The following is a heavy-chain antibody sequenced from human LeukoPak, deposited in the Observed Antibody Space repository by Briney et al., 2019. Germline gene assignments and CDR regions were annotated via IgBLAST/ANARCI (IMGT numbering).Heavy chain of an antibody. V-gene: IGHV4-61*02. CDR1: GGSISSGSYY. J-gene: IGHJ6*02. CDR3: ARDCYDSSGYYLDYYYYGMDV. D-gene: IGHD3-22*01. CDR2: IYTSGST. Sequence: PSQTLSLTCTVSGGSISSGSYYWSWIRQPAGKGLEWIGRIYTSGSTNYNPSLKSRVTISVDTSKNQFSLKLSSVTAADTAVYYCARDCYDSSGYYLDYYYYGMDVWGQGTTVTVSS.